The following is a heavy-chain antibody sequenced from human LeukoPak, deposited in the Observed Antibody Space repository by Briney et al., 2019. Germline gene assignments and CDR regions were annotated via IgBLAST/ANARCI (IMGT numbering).Heavy chain of an antibody. CDR3: AKDGRKNTTPRAYYYYGMDV. CDR1: RCTFSSYG. Sequence: GGSLRLSCAASRCTFSSYGLHWVRQAQGKGLEWVAVIWYDGSNKYYADSVKGRFTISRDNSKNTLYLQMNSLRAEDTAVYYCAKDGRKNTTPRAYYYYGMDVWGQGTTVTVSS. V-gene: IGHV3-33*06. J-gene: IGHJ6*02. D-gene: IGHD1-26*01. CDR2: IWYDGSNK.